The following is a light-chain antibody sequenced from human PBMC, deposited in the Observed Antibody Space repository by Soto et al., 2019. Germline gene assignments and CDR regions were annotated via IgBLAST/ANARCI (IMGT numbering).Light chain of an antibody. V-gene: IGKV1-39*01. Sequence: DIQMTQSPSSLSASVGDRVTITCRASQSIISYLNWYHQKPGKAPKLLIYDASSLKSGVPSRFSGSGSGTDFTLTISSLQPEDSATYYCQQSYSTPLTFGGGTKVEIK. CDR2: DAS. CDR3: QQSYSTPLT. J-gene: IGKJ4*01. CDR1: QSIISY.